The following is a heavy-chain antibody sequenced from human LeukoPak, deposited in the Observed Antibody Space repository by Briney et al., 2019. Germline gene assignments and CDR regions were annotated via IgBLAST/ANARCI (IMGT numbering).Heavy chain of an antibody. D-gene: IGHD3-16*02. Sequence: SETLSLTCTVSGGSISSSSYYWGWIRRPPGKGLEWIGNIYYIGSTYYNPSLKSRVTISVDTSKNQFSLKLSSVTAADAAVYYCARHIGGRYYYYYMDVWAKGTTVTISS. CDR1: GGSISSSSYY. V-gene: IGHV4-39*01. CDR3: ARHIGGRYYYYYMDV. CDR2: IYYIGST. J-gene: IGHJ6*03.